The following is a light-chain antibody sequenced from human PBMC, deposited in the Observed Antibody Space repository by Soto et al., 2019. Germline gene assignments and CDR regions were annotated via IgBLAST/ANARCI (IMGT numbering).Light chain of an antibody. J-gene: IGLJ2*01. Sequence: QSVLTQPPSASGSPGQSVTISCTGTSSDVGGYKYVSWYQQHPGKAPKLMIYEVTKRPSGVPDRFSGSKSGSTASLTVSGLRAEDEGDYYCSSYAGINNLIFGGGTQLTVL. CDR2: EVT. CDR1: SSDVGGYKY. V-gene: IGLV2-8*01. CDR3: SSYAGINNLI.